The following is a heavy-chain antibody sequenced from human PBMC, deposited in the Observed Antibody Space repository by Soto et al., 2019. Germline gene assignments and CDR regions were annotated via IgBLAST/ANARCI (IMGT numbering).Heavy chain of an antibody. V-gene: IGHV4-31*03. CDR3: ARMYSSGSGWFHP. CDR2: FYSSGSI. J-gene: IGHJ5*02. CDR1: GYSITAGGYY. D-gene: IGHD6-19*01. Sequence: SETLSLTCFVSGYSITAGGYYWSWIRHHPGKGLEWIGSFYSSGSIIYNPSLRSRVSISGDTSSNQFSMSLTSVTAADTARYYCARMYSSGSGWFHPWGQGXLVTVSS.